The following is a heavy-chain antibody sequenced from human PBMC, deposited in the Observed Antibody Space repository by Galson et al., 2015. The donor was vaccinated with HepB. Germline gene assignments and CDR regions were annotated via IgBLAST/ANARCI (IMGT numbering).Heavy chain of an antibody. CDR1: GDSVSSKSAA. CDR2: TYYRSRWHI. D-gene: IGHD1-14*01. J-gene: IGHJ5*02. CDR3: ARDTGSLFDH. V-gene: IGHV6-1*01. Sequence: CAISGDSVSSKSAAWNWIRRSPSRGLEWLGRTYYRSRWHIDYALPVEGRITMNPDTAKNQFSLQLNSVTPEDTAVYYCARDTGSLFDHWGQGTLVTVSS.